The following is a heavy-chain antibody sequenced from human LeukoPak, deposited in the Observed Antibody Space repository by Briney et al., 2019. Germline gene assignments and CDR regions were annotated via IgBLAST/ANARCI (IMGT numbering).Heavy chain of an antibody. CDR1: GGSFSGYY. J-gene: IGHJ4*02. CDR3: ARRGYCSGGSCYFYRTPFDY. V-gene: IGHV4-34*01. D-gene: IGHD2-15*01. Sequence: SETLSLTCAVYGGSFSGYYWSWIRQPPGKGLEWIGEINHSGSTNYNPSLKSRVTIPVDTSKNQFSLKLSSVTAADTAVYYCARRGYCSGGSCYFYRTPFDYWGQGTLVTVSS. CDR2: INHSGST.